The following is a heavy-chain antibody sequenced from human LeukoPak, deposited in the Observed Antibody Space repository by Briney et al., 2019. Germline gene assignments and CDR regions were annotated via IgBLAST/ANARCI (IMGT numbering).Heavy chain of an antibody. Sequence: GGSLRLSCSASGFTFSSYWMSWVRQAPGKGLEWVANIKQDGSEKYYVDSVKGRFTISRDNAKNSLYLQMNSLRAEDTAVYYCVGYYYYMDVWGKGTTVTVSS. CDR1: GFTFSSYW. D-gene: IGHD3-10*01. CDR3: VGYYYYMDV. V-gene: IGHV3-7*01. CDR2: IKQDGSEK. J-gene: IGHJ6*03.